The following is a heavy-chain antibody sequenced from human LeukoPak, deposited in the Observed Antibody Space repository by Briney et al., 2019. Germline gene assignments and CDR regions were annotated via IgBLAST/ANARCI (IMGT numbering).Heavy chain of an antibody. CDR1: DYTFTSYG. J-gene: IGHJ3*02. V-gene: IGHV1-18*01. D-gene: IGHD3-22*01. CDR2: ISAYNGNT. Sequence: ASVKVSCKASDYTFTSYGISWVRQAPGQGLEWMGWISAYNGNTNYAQKLQGRVTMTTDTSTSTAYMELRSLRSDDTAVYYCAGGYYYDSRGYSDAFDIWGQGTMVTVSS. CDR3: AGGYYYDSRGYSDAFDI.